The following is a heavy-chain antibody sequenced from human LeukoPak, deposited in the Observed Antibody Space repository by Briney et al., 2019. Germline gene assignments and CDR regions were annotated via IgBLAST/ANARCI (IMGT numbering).Heavy chain of an antibody. CDR1: GFTFSDHY. D-gene: IGHD1-7*01. CDR3: VKLELTSHIDV. J-gene: IGHJ6*03. V-gene: IGHV3-72*01. CDR2: SRNKAKSYTT. Sequence: PGGSLRLSCAASGFTFSDHYMDWVRQAPGKGLEWVGRSRNKAKSYTTEYAASVKGRFTISRDDSKKSLFLQMNSLKTEDTAMYYCVKLELTSHIDVRGKGTTVTVSS.